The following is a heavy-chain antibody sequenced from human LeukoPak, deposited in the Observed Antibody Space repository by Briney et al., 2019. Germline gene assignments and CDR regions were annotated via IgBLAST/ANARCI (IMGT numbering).Heavy chain of an antibody. D-gene: IGHD6-19*01. Sequence: SETLSLTCAVYGGSFSGYYWSWIRQPPGKGLEWIGEINHSGSTNYNPSLKSRVTISVDTSKNQFSLKLSSVTAADTAVYYCARVGHSSLDYWGQGTLVTVPS. CDR1: GGSFSGYY. J-gene: IGHJ4*02. CDR2: INHSGST. CDR3: ARVGHSSLDY. V-gene: IGHV4-34*01.